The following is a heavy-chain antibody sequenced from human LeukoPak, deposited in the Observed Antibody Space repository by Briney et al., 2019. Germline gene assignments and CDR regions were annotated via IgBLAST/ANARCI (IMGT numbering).Heavy chain of an antibody. J-gene: IGHJ4*02. CDR1: GGSISSYY. V-gene: IGHV4-59*08. D-gene: IGHD6-13*01. CDR3: ARLEGIAAAGGYFDY. Sequence: SETLSLTCTVSGGSISSYYWSWIRQPPGEGLEWIGYIYYSGGTNYNPSLKSRVTISVDTSKNQFSLKLSSVTAADTAVYYCARLEGIAAAGGYFDYWGQGTLVTVSS. CDR2: IYYSGGT.